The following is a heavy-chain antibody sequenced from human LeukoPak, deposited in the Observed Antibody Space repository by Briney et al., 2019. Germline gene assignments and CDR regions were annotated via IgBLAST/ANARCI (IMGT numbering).Heavy chain of an antibody. Sequence: LAGGSLRLSCAASGFTFSSYAMSWVRQAPGKGLEWVSAISGSGGSTYYADSVKGRFTISRGNSKNTLYLQMNSLRAEDTAVYYCAKDTVGWTSDYWGQGTLVTVSS. V-gene: IGHV3-23*01. J-gene: IGHJ4*02. CDR2: ISGSGGST. D-gene: IGHD4-17*01. CDR3: AKDTVGWTSDY. CDR1: GFTFSSYA.